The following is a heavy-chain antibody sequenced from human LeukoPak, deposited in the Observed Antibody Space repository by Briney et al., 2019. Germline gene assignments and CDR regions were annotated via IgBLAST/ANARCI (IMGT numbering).Heavy chain of an antibody. V-gene: IGHV3-23*01. CDR1: GFTFSSYG. Sequence: PGGSLRLSCAASGFTFSSYGMSWVRQAPGKGLEWVSAISGSGGSTYYADSVKGRFTISRDNSKNTLYLQMNSLRAEDTAVYYCAKELLGYCSGGSCSGGGLFDPWGQGTLVTVSS. CDR3: AKELLGYCSGGSCSGGGLFDP. CDR2: ISGSGGST. J-gene: IGHJ5*02. D-gene: IGHD2-15*01.